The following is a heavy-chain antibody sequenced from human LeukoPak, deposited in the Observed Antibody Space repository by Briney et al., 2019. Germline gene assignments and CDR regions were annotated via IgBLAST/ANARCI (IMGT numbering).Heavy chain of an antibody. V-gene: IGHV3-30-3*01. CDR1: GFTFSSYW. D-gene: IGHD4-17*01. J-gene: IGHJ4*02. CDR3: ARVADYASFDY. Sequence: GGSLRLSCAASGFTFSSYWMNWARQAPGKGLEWVAVISYDGSNKYYADSVKGRFTISRDNSKNTLYLQMNSLRGEDTAVYYCARVADYASFDYWGQGTLVTVSS. CDR2: ISYDGSNK.